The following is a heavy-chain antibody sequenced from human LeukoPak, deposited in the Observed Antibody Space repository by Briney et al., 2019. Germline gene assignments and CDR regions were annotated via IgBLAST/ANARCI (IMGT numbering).Heavy chain of an antibody. CDR1: GGSISSRSYY. J-gene: IGHJ4*02. D-gene: IGHD6-19*01. CDR3: ARLQYNSGWFPYFDY. CDR2: IYYSGTT. V-gene: IGHV4-39*01. Sequence: SETLSLTCTVSGGSISSRSYYWGWIRQPPGKGLEWIGNIYYSGTTYYNPSLKSRVTTSVDTSKNQFSLKLSSVTAADTAVYYCARLQYNSGWFPYFDYWGQGTLVTVSS.